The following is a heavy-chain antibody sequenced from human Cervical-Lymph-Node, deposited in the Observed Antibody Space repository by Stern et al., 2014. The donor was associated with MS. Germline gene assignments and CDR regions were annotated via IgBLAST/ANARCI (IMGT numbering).Heavy chain of an antibody. CDR3: GRDTCRGGGCYFRY. CDR2: VSNEGSKQ. D-gene: IGHD2-15*01. V-gene: IGHV3-30-3*01. Sequence: VQLVQSGGGVVQPGRSLRLSCAASGFIFSNYAMHWVPQAPGKGLDWVAFVSNEGSKQFYADSVKGRFTISRDNANNTLYLQMNSLRPEDTAVYYCGRDTCRGGGCYFRYWGQGILITVSS. CDR1: GFIFSNYA. J-gene: IGHJ4*02.